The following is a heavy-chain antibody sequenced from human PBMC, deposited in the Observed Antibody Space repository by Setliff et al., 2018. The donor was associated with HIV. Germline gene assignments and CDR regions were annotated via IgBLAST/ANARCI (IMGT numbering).Heavy chain of an antibody. CDR3: ARDLRDGFEEWFSTLDDGMDV. CDR2: INPDSRGT. D-gene: IGHD3-3*01. V-gene: IGHV1-2*06. Sequence: ASVKVSCKASGYAFTDYSIHWVRQAPGQGLEWVGRINPDSRGTNYAQTFQGRVTMTRDTSVSTAYMELSRLKSDDTAVYYCARDLRDGFEEWFSTLDDGMDVWGQGTTVTVSS. J-gene: IGHJ6*02. CDR1: GYAFTDYS.